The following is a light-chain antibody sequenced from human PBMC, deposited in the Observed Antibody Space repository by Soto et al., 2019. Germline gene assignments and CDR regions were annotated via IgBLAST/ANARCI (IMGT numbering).Light chain of an antibody. V-gene: IGLV2-14*01. CDR2: EVS. CDR1: SSDVGSYNY. Sequence: QAVVTQPASVSGSPGQSITISCTGTSSDVGSYNYVSWYQQHPGKAPKLMIYEVSDRPSGISSRFSGSKSGNTASLTVSGLQAEDEADYFCSSYAGSNSLVFGSGTKLTVL. CDR3: SSYAGSNSLV. J-gene: IGLJ1*01.